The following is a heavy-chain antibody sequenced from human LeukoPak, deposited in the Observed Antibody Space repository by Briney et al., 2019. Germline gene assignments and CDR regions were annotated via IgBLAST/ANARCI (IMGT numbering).Heavy chain of an antibody. CDR1: GGSFSGYY. CDR3: ARGARLGISPQYY. Sequence: SETLSLTCAVYGGSFSGYYWSWIRQPPGKGLEWIGEINHSGSTNYNPSLKSRVTISVDTSKNQFSLKLSSVTAADTAVYYCARGARLGISPQYYWGQGTLVTVYS. CDR2: INHSGST. V-gene: IGHV4-34*01. J-gene: IGHJ4*02. D-gene: IGHD7-27*01.